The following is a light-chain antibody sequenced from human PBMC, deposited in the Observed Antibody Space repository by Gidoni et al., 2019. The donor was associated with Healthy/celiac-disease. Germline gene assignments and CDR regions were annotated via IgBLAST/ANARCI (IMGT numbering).Light chain of an antibody. Sequence: QSALTQPASVSGSHGQSITISCTGTSSDVGGYNYVSWYQQHPGKAPKLMIYDVSNRPSGVSTRFSGSQSGNTASLTISGLQAEDEADYYCSSYTSSSIVVFGGGTKLTVL. CDR2: DVS. J-gene: IGLJ2*01. CDR3: SSYTSSSIVV. CDR1: SSDVGGYNY. V-gene: IGLV2-14*01.